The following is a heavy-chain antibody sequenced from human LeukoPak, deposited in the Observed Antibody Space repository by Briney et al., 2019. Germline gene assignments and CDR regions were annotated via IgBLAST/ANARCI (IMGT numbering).Heavy chain of an antibody. V-gene: IGHV1-2*06. J-gene: IGHJ4*02. CDR2: INPNSGGP. CDR1: GYTFTGYY. CDR3: ARLWIQLWSGFDY. Sequence: ASVKVSCKASGYTFTGYYMHWVRQAPGQWLEWMGRINPNSGGPNYAQQFQGRVTMTSDTSISTAYMELSRLTSDDTAVYSCARLWIQLWSGFDYWGQGTLVTVSS. D-gene: IGHD5-18*01.